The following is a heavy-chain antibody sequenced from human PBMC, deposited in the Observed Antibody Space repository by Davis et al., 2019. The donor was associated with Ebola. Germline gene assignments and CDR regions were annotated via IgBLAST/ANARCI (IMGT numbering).Heavy chain of an antibody. CDR3: ARDHYPVTELIDY. Sequence: GESLKISCAASGFTFSSYWMSWVRQAPGKGLEWVANIKQDGSEKYYVDSVKGRFTISRDNAKNSLYLQMNSLRAEDTAVYYCARDHYPVTELIDYWGQGTLVTVSS. CDR1: GFTFSSYW. CDR2: IKQDGSEK. V-gene: IGHV3-7*01. D-gene: IGHD4-11*01. J-gene: IGHJ4*02.